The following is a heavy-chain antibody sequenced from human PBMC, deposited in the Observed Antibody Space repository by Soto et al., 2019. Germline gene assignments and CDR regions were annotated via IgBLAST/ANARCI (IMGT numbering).Heavy chain of an antibody. V-gene: IGHV3-23*01. D-gene: IGHD3-10*01. CDR2: ISSNGGST. CDR3: AKDNGPPGTRDWYFDL. CDR1: GFTFSSYA. Sequence: EVQLLESGGGLVQPGESLRLSCAASGFTFSSYAMSWVRQAPGKGLEWVSGISSNGGSTYYADSVKGRFTMSRDNSKKSLYLLMGSLIVEDTARYYCAKDNGPPGTRDWYFDLWGRGTLVTVSS. J-gene: IGHJ2*01.